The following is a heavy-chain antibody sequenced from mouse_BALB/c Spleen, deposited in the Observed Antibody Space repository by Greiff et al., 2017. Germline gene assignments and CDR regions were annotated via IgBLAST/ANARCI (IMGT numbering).Heavy chain of an antibody. D-gene: IGHD2-2*01. CDR2: ICGDGST. CDR3: AKTDYGYEVFEY. Sequence: VKLMESGAGLVAPSPCLSISCTVSGFSFTSYCVSWVRQQPGKGLEWLGVICGDGSTNYYSALLSGLTISEDNAKSQVILKLNSLQTDDTATYYCAKTDYGYEVFEYWGQGTLVTVSA. V-gene: IGHV2-3*01. CDR1: GFSFTSYC. J-gene: IGHJ3*01.